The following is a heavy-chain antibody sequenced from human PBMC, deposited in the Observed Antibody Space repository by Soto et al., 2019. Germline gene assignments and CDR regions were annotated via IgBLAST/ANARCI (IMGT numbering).Heavy chain of an antibody. Sequence: QLQLVESGGGVVQPGRSLRLSCVASGFTLRSHGMHWVRQAPGKGLEWVAVIWYDGRKTYYADSVKGRFIISRDNSKNTLYLQMNSLRAEDTAVYYCARDLDHYDSSGYYAHYFDYWGQGTLVTVSS. CDR1: GFTLRSHG. CDR2: IWYDGRKT. CDR3: ARDLDHYDSSGYYAHYFDY. V-gene: IGHV3-33*01. D-gene: IGHD3-22*01. J-gene: IGHJ4*02.